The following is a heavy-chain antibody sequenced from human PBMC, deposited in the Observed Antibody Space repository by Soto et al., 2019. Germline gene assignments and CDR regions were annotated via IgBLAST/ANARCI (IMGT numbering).Heavy chain of an antibody. CDR1: GYILTELS. J-gene: IGHJ3*02. CDR3: ATGPDTAMDAFDI. CDR2: FDPEDGET. V-gene: IGHV1-24*01. D-gene: IGHD5-18*01. Sequence: ASVKVPCKVCGYILTELSMHWVRQAPGKGLEWMGGFDPEDGETIYAQKFQGRVTMTEDTSTDTAYMELSSLRSEDTAVYYCATGPDTAMDAFDIWGQGTMVTVSS.